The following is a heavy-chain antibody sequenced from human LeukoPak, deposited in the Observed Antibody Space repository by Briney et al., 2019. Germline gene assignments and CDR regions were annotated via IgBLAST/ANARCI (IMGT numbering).Heavy chain of an antibody. Sequence: VKVSCKASGYTFTSYDINWVRQATGQGLEWMGWMNPNSGNTGYAQKFQGRVTMTRNTSISTAYMELSSLRSEDTAVYYCARGYCSSTSCYTASPRFDYWGQGTLVTVSS. CDR2: MNPNSGNT. V-gene: IGHV1-8*01. J-gene: IGHJ4*02. CDR3: ARGYCSSTSCYTASPRFDY. D-gene: IGHD2-2*02. CDR1: GYTFTSYD.